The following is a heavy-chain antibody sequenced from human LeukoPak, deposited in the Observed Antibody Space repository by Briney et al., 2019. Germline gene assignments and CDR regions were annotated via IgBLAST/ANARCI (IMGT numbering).Heavy chain of an antibody. CDR3: ARLIVVVPAALYYFDY. V-gene: IGHV4-30-4*01. Sequence: SETLSLTCTVSCASISSADYYWSWIRQPPGKGLESIGYIYYSGRTYYNPSLKSRVTISVDTSKNQFSLKLSSVTAADTAVYYCARLIVVVPAALYYFDYWGQGTLVTVSS. D-gene: IGHD2-2*01. J-gene: IGHJ4*02. CDR2: IYYSGRT. CDR1: CASISSADYY.